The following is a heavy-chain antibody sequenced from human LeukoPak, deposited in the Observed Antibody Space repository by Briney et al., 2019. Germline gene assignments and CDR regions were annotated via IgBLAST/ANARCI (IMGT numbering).Heavy chain of an antibody. J-gene: IGHJ3*02. CDR1: GGTFSSYA. CDR2: IIPIFGTA. D-gene: IGHD3-3*01. Sequence: SVKVSCKASGGTFSSYAISWVRQAPGQGLEWMGGIIPIFGTANYAQKFQGRVTITADESASTAYMELSSLRSEDTAVYYCARLPEPVWSGTQSDAFDIWGQGTMVTVSS. CDR3: ARLPEPVWSGTQSDAFDI. V-gene: IGHV1-69*13.